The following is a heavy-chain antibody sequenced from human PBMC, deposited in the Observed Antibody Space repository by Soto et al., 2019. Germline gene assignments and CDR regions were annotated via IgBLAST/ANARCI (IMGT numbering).Heavy chain of an antibody. V-gene: IGHV1-69*01. D-gene: IGHD3-22*01. CDR2: IIPIFGTA. J-gene: IGHJ6*02. CDR3: ARESTPLNYCDSSGYRPYYYYGMDV. CDR1: GGTFSSYA. Sequence: QVQLVQSGAEVKKPGSSVKVSCKVSGGTFSSYAISWVRQAPGQGLEWMGGIIPIFGTANYAQKFQGRVTITADESTSTAYMELSSLRSEDTAVYYCARESTPLNYCDSSGYRPYYYYGMDVWGQGTTVTVSS.